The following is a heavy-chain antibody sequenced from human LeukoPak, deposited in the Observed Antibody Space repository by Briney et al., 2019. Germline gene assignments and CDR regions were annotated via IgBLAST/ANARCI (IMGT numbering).Heavy chain of an antibody. CDR2: IYYSGST. V-gene: IGHV4-39*07. CDR3: ASNGYYQAAHNGDY. J-gene: IGHJ4*02. Sequence: SETLSLTCTVSGGSISSSSYYWGWIRQPPGTGLEWIGSIYYSGSTYYNPSLKSRVTISVDTSKNQFSLKLSSVTAADTAVYYCASNGYYQAAHNGDYWGQGTLVTVSS. CDR1: GGSISSSSYY. D-gene: IGHD3-3*01.